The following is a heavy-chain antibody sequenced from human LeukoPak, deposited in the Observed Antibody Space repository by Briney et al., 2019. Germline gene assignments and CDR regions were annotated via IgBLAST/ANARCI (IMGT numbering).Heavy chain of an antibody. CDR2: IAYDGNEK. J-gene: IGHJ4*02. D-gene: IGHD1-1*01. Sequence: GGSLRLSCAASGFTFSDYGLHWLRQAPGKGLEWVGVIAYDGNEKHYGDSVQGRFSISRDNSKDALYLQMNSLTAEDTAVYYCAREGGTTGWLTTDFWGQGTRVTVSS. CDR3: AREGGTTGWLTTDF. CDR1: GFTFSDYG. V-gene: IGHV3-30*03.